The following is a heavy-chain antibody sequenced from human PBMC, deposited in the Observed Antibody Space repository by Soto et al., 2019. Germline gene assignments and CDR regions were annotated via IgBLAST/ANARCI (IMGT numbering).Heavy chain of an antibody. V-gene: IGHV4-59*01. CDR2: VYYSGST. D-gene: IGHD2-15*01. J-gene: IGHJ4*02. CDR1: GGSISANY. Sequence: SETLSLTCTVSGGSISANYWSWSRQAPGKGLEWIGYVYYSGSTVYNPSLKSRVSISADTSKNQFSLRLSSVTAADTAVYYCARDDQSCHYGTCSWHFNYWGQGALVTVS. CDR3: ARDDQSCHYGTCSWHFNY.